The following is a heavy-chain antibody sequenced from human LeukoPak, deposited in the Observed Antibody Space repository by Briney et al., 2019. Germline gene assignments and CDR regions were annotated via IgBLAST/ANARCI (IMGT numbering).Heavy chain of an antibody. Sequence: GGSLRLSCAASGFTFSSYALTWVRQAPGKGLEWVSYISSSGSSIYYADSVKGRVTISRANAKNSLYLQMDSLRADDTVVYYCARRLAVAGPGPRYVDFWAKGTLVSVS. CDR2: ISSSGSSI. CDR1: GFTFSSYA. CDR3: ARRLAVAGPGPRYVDF. V-gene: IGHV3-48*03. J-gene: IGHJ4*02. D-gene: IGHD6-19*01.